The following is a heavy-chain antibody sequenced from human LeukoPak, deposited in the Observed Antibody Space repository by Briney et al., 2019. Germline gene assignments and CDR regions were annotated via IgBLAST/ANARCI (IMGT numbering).Heavy chain of an antibody. CDR1: GFTFSNYA. V-gene: IGHV3-23*01. J-gene: IGHJ4*01. D-gene: IGHD4/OR15-4a*01. Sequence: GGSLRLSCTTSGFTFSNYAMSWVRQAPGKGLEWVSGINGRGDSTVYADAVKGRFTVSRDNFKSTLYLQMNSLRVEDTAGYYCAKDQGSGHGAYTWGTFDFWGLETLVTVSS. CDR3: AKDQGSGHGAYTWGTFDF. CDR2: INGRGDST.